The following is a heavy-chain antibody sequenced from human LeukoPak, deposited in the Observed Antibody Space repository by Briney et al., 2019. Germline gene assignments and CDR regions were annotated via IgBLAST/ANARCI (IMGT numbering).Heavy chain of an antibody. CDR3: ATDVYGSGSYPYFDY. Sequence: PGGSLRLSCAASGFTFSSYAMHWVRQAPGKGLEYVSKINNNGGSTYYANSVKGRFTVSRDNSKNTLYLQMGSLRAEDMAVYYCATDVYGSGSYPYFDYWGQGTLVTVSS. V-gene: IGHV3-64*01. CDR1: GFTFSSYA. CDR2: INNNGGST. D-gene: IGHD3-10*01. J-gene: IGHJ4*02.